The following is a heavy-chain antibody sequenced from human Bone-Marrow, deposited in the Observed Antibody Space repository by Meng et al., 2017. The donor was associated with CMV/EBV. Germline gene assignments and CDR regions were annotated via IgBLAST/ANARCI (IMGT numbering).Heavy chain of an antibody. CDR2: IYSGGST. CDR3: ARALSNYYDSSDDTPIGAFDI. V-gene: IGHV3-66*02. Sequence: GESLKISCAASGFTVSSNYMSWVRQAPGKGLEWVSVIYSGGSTYYADSVKGRFTISRDNSKNTLYLQMNSLRAEDTAVYYCARALSNYYDSSDDTPIGAFDIWGQGTMVTVSS. CDR1: GFTVSSNY. J-gene: IGHJ3*02. D-gene: IGHD3-22*01.